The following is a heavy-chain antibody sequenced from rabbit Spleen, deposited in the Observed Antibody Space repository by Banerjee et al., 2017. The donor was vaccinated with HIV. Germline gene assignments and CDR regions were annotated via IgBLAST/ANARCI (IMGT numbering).Heavy chain of an antibody. CDR1: GFSFSYKF. CDR2: IDPVFGST. V-gene: IGHV1S7*01. Sequence: QLEESGGGLVKPEGSLTLTCKASGFSFSYKFVMCWVRQAPGKGLEWIGYIDPVFGSTVYASWVNGRFTISSHNAQNTLYLQLNSLTAADTATYFCVREAGYAGYGDGNLWGPGTRVTV. J-gene: IGHJ4*01. D-gene: IGHD7-1*01. CDR3: VREAGYAGYGDGNL.